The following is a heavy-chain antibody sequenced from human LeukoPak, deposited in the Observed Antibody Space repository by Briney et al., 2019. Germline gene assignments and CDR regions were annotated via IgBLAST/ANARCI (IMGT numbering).Heavy chain of an antibody. Sequence: ASVKVSCKASGYTFTSYGIGWVRQAPGQGLEWMGWISAYNGNTNYAQKLQGRVTMTTDTSTSTAYMELRSLRSDDTAVYYCARDRNYYDSSGYYYVLPFDYWGQGTLVTVSS. CDR2: ISAYNGNT. CDR1: GYTFTSYG. CDR3: ARDRNYYDSSGYYYVLPFDY. V-gene: IGHV1-18*01. J-gene: IGHJ4*02. D-gene: IGHD3-22*01.